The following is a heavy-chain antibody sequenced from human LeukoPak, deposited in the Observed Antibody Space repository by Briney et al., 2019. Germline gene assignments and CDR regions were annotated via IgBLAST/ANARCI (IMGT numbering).Heavy chain of an antibody. CDR2: ISGSGGST. V-gene: IGHV3-23*01. CDR3: AKDPSPTAVAGTFDY. D-gene: IGHD6-19*01. J-gene: IGHJ4*02. Sequence: GGSLRLSCAASGFTFSSYAMSWVRQAPGKGLEWVSAISGSGGSTYYADSVKGRSTISRDNSKNTLYLQMNSLRAEDTAVYYCAKDPSPTAVAGTFDYWGQGTLVTVSS. CDR1: GFTFSSYA.